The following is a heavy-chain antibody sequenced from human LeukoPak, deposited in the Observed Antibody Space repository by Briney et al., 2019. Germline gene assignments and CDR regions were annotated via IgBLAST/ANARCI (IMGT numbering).Heavy chain of an antibody. CDR1: GYTFTSYG. V-gene: IGHV1-2*02. J-gene: IGHJ6*02. CDR2: INPNSGGT. D-gene: IGHD4-23*01. Sequence: ASVKVSCKASGYTFTSYGISWVRQAPGQGLEWMGWINPNSGGTNYAQKFQGRVTMTRDTSISTAYMELSRLRSDDTAVYYCARVSLGTTVVTPESSYYYYGMDVWGQGTTVTVSS. CDR3: ARVSLGTTVVTPESSYYYYGMDV.